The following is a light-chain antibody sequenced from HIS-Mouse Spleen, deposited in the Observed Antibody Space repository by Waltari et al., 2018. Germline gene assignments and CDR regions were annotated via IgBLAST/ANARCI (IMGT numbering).Light chain of an antibody. CDR2: SNN. CDR3: AAWDDSLNGLV. Sequence: QSVLTQPPSASGTPGQRVTISCSGSSSNIGSNTVNWYQQLPGTAPKLPIYSNNHRPSGVPDRFSGSKSGTSASLAISGLQSEDEADYYCAAWDDSLNGLVFGGGTKLTVL. CDR1: SSNIGSNT. J-gene: IGLJ2*01. V-gene: IGLV1-44*01.